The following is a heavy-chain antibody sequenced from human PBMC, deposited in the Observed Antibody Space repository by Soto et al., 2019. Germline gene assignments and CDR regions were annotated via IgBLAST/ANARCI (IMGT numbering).Heavy chain of an antibody. CDR3: ARVPPYSSSSWLGNAFDI. CDR1: GYTFTSYD. CDR2: MDPNSGNT. V-gene: IGHV1-8*01. Sequence: ASVKVSCKASGYTFTSYDINWVRQATGQGLEWMGWMDPNSGNTGYAQKFQGRVTMTRNTSISTAYMELSSLRSEDTAVYYCARVPPYSSSSWLGNAFDIWGQGTMVTVSS. D-gene: IGHD6-13*01. J-gene: IGHJ3*02.